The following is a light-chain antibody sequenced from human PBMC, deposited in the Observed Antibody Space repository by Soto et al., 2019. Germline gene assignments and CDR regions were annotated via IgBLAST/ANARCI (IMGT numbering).Light chain of an antibody. V-gene: IGLV2-8*01. CDR3: SSYAGSSNV. CDR2: EVN. Sequence: QSALTQPPSASGSPGQSVATSCTGTSSDVGGYNYVSWYQQHPGKAPKLMIYEVNKRPSGVPDRFSGSKSGNTASLTVSGLQAEDEADYYCSSYAGSSNVFGTGTKVTVX. J-gene: IGLJ1*01. CDR1: SSDVGGYNY.